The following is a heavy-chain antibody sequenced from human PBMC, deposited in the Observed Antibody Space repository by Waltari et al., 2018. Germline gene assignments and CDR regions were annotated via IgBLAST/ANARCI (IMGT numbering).Heavy chain of an antibody. CDR1: GGSFSGYY. CDR3: ARMGIAAAGAFDY. Sequence: QVQLQQWGAGLLKPSETLSLTCAVYGGSFSGYYWSWIRQPPGKGLEWIGEINHSGSTTYTPSLNSRVTISVDTSKNQFSLKLSSVTAADTAVYYCARMGIAAAGAFDYWGQGTLVTVSS. J-gene: IGHJ4*02. D-gene: IGHD6-13*01. V-gene: IGHV4-34*01. CDR2: INHSGST.